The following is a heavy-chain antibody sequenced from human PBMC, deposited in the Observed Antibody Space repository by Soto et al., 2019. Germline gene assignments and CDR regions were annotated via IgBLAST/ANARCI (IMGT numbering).Heavy chain of an antibody. J-gene: IGHJ4*02. D-gene: IGHD3-9*01. CDR2: INPNSGGT. CDR3: ARAPPRDILTGYYPYYFDY. Sequence: ASVKVSCKASGYTFTGYYMHWVRQAPGQGLEWMGWINPNSGGTNYAQKFQGWVTMTRDTSISTAYMELSRLRSDDTAVYYCARAPPRDILTGYYPYYFDYWGQGTLVTVSS. V-gene: IGHV1-2*04. CDR1: GYTFTGYY.